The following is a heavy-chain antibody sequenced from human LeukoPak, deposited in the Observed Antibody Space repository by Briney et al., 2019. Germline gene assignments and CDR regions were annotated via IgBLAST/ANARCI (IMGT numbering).Heavy chain of an antibody. V-gene: IGHV4-38-2*01. Sequence: GSLRLSCAASGFTFSSYGMSWVRQPPGKGLEWIGSIYYSGSTYYNPSLKSRVTISVDTSKNQFSLKLSSVTAADTAVYYCASGYGSGSSVDYWGQGTLVTVSS. CDR3: ASGYGSGSSVDY. D-gene: IGHD3-10*01. CDR2: IYYSGST. J-gene: IGHJ4*02. CDR1: GFTFSSYG.